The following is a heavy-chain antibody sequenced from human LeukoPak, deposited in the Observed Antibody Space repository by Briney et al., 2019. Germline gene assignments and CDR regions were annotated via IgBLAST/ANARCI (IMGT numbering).Heavy chain of an antibody. V-gene: IGHV3-48*03. CDR2: ISSSGGTI. CDR1: GFTFSSYE. J-gene: IGHJ3*02. D-gene: IGHD6-19*01. CDR3: ANKVAVDAFDI. Sequence: GGSLRLSCAASGFTFSSYEMNWVRQAPGKGLEWVSYISSSGGTIYYADSLKGRFTISRDNAKNSLYLQMNSLRAEDTAVYYCANKVAVDAFDIWGQGAMVSVSS.